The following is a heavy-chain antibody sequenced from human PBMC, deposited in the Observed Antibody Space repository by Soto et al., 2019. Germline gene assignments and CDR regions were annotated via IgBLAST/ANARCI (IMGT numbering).Heavy chain of an antibody. J-gene: IGHJ4*02. CDR3: ARDGGDYHYFDY. CDR2: IYHSGST. V-gene: IGHV4-30-2*01. CDR1: GGSISSGGYS. Sequence: SETLSLTCAVSGGSISSGGYSWSWIRQPPGKGLEWIGYIYHSGSTYYNPSLKSRVTISVDRSKNQFSLKLSSVTAADTAVYYCARDGGDYHYFDYWGQGTLVTVPS. D-gene: IGHD4-17*01.